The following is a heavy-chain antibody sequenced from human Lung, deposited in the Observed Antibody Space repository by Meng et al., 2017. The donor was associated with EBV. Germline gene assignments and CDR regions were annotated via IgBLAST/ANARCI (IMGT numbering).Heavy chain of an antibody. D-gene: IGHD2-2*01. V-gene: IGHV3-73*02. J-gene: IGHJ4*02. CDR2: VRSKANNYAT. Sequence: EGQLVESGGGLVQPGVSLKLSCAASGFTFSDSAVHWVRQASGKGLEWVGRVRSKANNYATAYAASVKGRFTVSRDDSKNTAYLQMNSLKIEDTAVYYCTRGLWSTGDYWGQGTLVTVSS. CDR1: GFTFSDSA. CDR3: TRGLWSTGDY.